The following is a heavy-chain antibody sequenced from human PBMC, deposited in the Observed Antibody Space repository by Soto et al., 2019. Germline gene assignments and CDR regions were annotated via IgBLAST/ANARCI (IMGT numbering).Heavy chain of an antibody. V-gene: IGHV3-23*01. CDR2: ISDSGST. CDR3: ARDPGGHYCTSTSCLYFFDH. CDR1: GFTFSNHA. J-gene: IGHJ4*02. D-gene: IGHD2-2*01. Sequence: EVQLLESGGALVQPGGSLRLSCAASGFTFSNHAMNWVRQAPGKGLEWVSTISDSGSTYYADSVKGRFTISRDNSKNTLYLQMNSLRAEDTAVYCSARDPGGHYCTSTSCLYFFDHWGQGTLVIVSS.